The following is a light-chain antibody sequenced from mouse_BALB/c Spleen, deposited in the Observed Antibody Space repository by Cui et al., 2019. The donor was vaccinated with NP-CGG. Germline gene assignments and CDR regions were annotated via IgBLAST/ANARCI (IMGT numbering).Light chain of an antibody. CDR3: ALWYSNHWV. Sequence: QVVVTQESEPTTSPGETVTLTCRSSTGAVTTSNYANWVQEKPDHFFTGLIGGTNNRAPGVPARFSGSLIGDKAALTITGAQTEDEAIYFCALWYSNHWVFGGGTKLTVL. V-gene: IGLV1*01. CDR1: TGAVTTSNY. J-gene: IGLJ1*01. CDR2: GTN.